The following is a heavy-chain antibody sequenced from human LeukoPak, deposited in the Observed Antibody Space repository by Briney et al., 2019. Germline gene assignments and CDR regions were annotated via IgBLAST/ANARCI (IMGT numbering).Heavy chain of an antibody. V-gene: IGHV1-69*13. CDR3: ARSSVVIAAARGGYYYYYMDD. D-gene: IGHD2-2*01. J-gene: IGHJ6*03. CDR1: GGTFSSYA. Sequence: GASVKVSCKASGGTFSSYAISWVRQAPGQGLEWMGGFIPIFGTANYAQKFKGRVTITADESTSTAYMELSSLRSEDMAVYYCARSSVVIAAARGGYYYYYMDDWGKRTTVTVSS. CDR2: FIPIFGTA.